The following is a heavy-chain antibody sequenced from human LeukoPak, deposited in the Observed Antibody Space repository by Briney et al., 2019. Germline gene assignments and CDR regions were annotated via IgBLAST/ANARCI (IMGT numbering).Heavy chain of an antibody. CDR1: GYTFTSYY. CDR3: ASHPAIGYYYVGAPTGY. CDR2: INPSGGST. Sequence: ASVKVSCKASGYTFTSYYMHWVRQAPGQGLEWMGIINPSGGSTSYAQKFQGRVTMTRDMSTSTVYMELSSLRSEDTAVYYCASHPAIGYYYVGAPTGYWGQGTLVTVSS. J-gene: IGHJ4*02. V-gene: IGHV1-46*01. D-gene: IGHD3-22*01.